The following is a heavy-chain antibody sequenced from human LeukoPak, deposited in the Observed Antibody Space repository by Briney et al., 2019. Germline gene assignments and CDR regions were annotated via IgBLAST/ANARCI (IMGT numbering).Heavy chain of an antibody. D-gene: IGHD2-15*01. Sequence: SETLSPTCTVSGASISSSSNYWGWIRQPPGKGLEWIGSIYYSGSTYYNPSLKSRVTISVGTAKNQFSLKLSSVTAADTAMYYCARLYCSGGSCYSGLGSADYWGQGTLVTVAS. CDR2: IYYSGST. V-gene: IGHV4-39*01. CDR3: ARLYCSGGSCYSGLGSADY. CDR1: GASISSSSNY. J-gene: IGHJ4*02.